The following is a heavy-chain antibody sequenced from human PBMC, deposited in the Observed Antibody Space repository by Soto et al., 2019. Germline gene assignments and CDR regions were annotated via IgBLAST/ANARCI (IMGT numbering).Heavy chain of an antibody. CDR2: ILPIFGTA. CDR3: ASPAAGTGSYYYGMDV. CDR1: GGTFRSYA. Sequence: QVQLVQSGAEVKTPGSSVKVSCKASGGTFRSYAISWVRQAPGQGLAWMGGILPIFGTAIYAQKFQGRVTIAADEYTSPAYMELSSMRSDDTAVYYCASPAAGTGSYYYGMDVWGQGTTVTVSS. D-gene: IGHD6-13*01. J-gene: IGHJ6*02. V-gene: IGHV1-69*12.